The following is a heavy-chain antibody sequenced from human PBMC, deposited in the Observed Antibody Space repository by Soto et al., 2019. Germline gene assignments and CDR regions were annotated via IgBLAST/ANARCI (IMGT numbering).Heavy chain of an antibody. CDR1: GGSISSGNYY. D-gene: IGHD3-10*01. J-gene: IGHJ2*01. CDR2: IYYSGST. Sequence: SETLSLTCTVSGGSISSGNYYWSWIRQHPGKGLEWIGYIYYSGSTYYNPSLKSRVTISVDTSKNQFSLKLSSVTAADTAVYYCATQGPYYYQILYFDLWGRDTLVNVSS. CDR3: ATQGPYYYQILYFDL. V-gene: IGHV4-31*03.